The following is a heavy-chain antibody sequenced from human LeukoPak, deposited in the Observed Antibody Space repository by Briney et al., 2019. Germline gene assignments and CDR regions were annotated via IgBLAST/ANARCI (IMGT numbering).Heavy chain of an antibody. D-gene: IGHD3-3*01. J-gene: IGHJ4*02. CDR2: ISNDGGNK. V-gene: IGHV3-30*03. CDR1: GFTFSNYG. CDR3: ARDRAWNYFDY. Sequence: GGSLRLSCAASGFTFSNYGMHWVRQAPGKGLEWVAVISNDGGNKYYADSVKGRFTISRDNSKNTLYLQMDGLRAEDTAVYYCARDRAWNYFDYWGQGTLVTVSS.